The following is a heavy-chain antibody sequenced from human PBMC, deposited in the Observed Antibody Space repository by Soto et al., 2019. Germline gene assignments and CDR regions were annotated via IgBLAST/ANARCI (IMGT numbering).Heavy chain of an antibody. CDR1: GYSFTSYW. CDR2: IDPSDSYT. V-gene: IGHV5-10-1*03. J-gene: IGHJ4*02. D-gene: IGHD4-17*01. CDR3: ASGAYYGSLDY. Sequence: EVQLVQSGAEVKKPGESLRISCKGSGYSFTSYWINWVRQMPGKGLEWMGRIDPSDSYTYYIPSFQGHVTISADKSVSTAYLQWSSLRASDTAMYYCASGAYYGSLDYWGQGTLVTVSS.